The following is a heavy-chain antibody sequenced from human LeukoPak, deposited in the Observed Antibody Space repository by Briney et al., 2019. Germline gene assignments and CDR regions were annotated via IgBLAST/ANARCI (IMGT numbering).Heavy chain of an antibody. CDR1: CGSFSGYY. D-gene: IGHD3-3*01. V-gene: IGHV4-34*01. CDR3: ASRRITIFGVVTRGYFQH. J-gene: IGHJ1*01. Sequence: SETLSLTCAVYCGSFSGYYWSWIRQPPGKGLEWIGEINHSGSTNYNPSLKSRVTISVDTSKNQFSLKLSSVTAADTAVYYCASRRITIFGVVTRGYFQHWGQGTLVTVSS. CDR2: INHSGST.